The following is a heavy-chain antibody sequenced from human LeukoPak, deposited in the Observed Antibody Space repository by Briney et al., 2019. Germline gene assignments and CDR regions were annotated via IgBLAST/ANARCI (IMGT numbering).Heavy chain of an antibody. CDR3: TRREEPAAAGFDP. D-gene: IGHD6-13*01. J-gene: IGHJ5*02. V-gene: IGHV3-73*01. Sequence: GGSLRHSCAASGFTFSGSAMHWVRQASGKGLELVGRIRSKANGYATAYAASVKGRFTISRDDSKNTAYLQMNSLKTEDTAVYYCTRREEPAAAGFDPWGQGTLVTVSS. CDR2: IRSKANGYAT. CDR1: GFTFSGSA.